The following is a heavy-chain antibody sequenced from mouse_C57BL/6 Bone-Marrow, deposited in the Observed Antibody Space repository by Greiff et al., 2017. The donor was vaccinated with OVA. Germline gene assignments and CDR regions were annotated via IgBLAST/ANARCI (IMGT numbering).Heavy chain of an antibody. D-gene: IGHD1-1*01. V-gene: IGHV14-4*01. Sequence: VQLQQSGAELVRPGASVKLSCTASGYNFKDYYMHWVKQRHEQGLEWIGWIDPDNGDTEYDTKFTGKATLTVDTSSNTAYLQLSSLTSEDTAVYYCARPHYGTSPFDVWGTGTTVTVSS. CDR3: ARPHYGTSPFDV. CDR1: GYNFKDYY. CDR2: IDPDNGDT. J-gene: IGHJ1*03.